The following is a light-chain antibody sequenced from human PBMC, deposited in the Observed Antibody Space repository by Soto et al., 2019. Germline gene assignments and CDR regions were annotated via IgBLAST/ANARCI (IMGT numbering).Light chain of an antibody. CDR1: PLPKQY. J-gene: IGLJ2*01. V-gene: IGLV3-25*03. Sequence: SYELTQPPSVSVSPGQTARITCSGDPLPKQYAYWYHQKSGQAPVLVICKDSVRPSGIPERFSGSTSGTTVTLTITGVQAEDEGDYYCQSADSSATFRDVVFGGGTQLTVL. CDR3: QSADSSATFRDVV. CDR2: KDS.